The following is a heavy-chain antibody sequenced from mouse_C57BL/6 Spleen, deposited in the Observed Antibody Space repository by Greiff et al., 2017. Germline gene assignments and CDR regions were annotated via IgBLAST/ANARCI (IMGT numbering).Heavy chain of an antibody. CDR2: IDPSDSYT. Sequence: QVQLKQPGAELVMPGASVKLSCKASGYTFTSYWMNWVKQRPGQGLEWIGEIDPSDSYTNYNQKFKGKSTLTGDKSSSTAYMQLSSLTSEASAVYYCARSINYDAMDYWGQGTSVTVSS. CDR3: ARSINYDAMDY. J-gene: IGHJ4*01. CDR1: GYTFTSYW. V-gene: IGHV1-69*01.